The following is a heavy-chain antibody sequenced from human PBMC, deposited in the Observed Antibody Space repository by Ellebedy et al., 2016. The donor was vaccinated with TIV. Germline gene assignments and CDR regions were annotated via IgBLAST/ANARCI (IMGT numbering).Heavy chain of an antibody. V-gene: IGHV4-61*01. D-gene: IGHD3-3*01. CDR3: ARGVLSGFGQHFDY. J-gene: IGHJ4*02. CDR1: GASVNSGTYS. Sequence: SETLSLTXSVSGASVNSGTYSWNWFRQPPGKGLEWIGYMYNSGRSNHNPSLKSRVTISVDSSKDQFSPNLQSVTAVDTALYYCARGVLSGFGQHFDYWGQGTLVTVS. CDR2: MYNSGRS.